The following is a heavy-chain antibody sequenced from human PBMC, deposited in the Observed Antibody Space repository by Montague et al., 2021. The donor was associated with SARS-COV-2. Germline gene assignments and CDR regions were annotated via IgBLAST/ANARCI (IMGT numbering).Heavy chain of an antibody. J-gene: IGHJ4*02. CDR3: ARRGDYGGPRFDY. CDR2: IYYSGST. D-gene: IGHD4-23*01. Sequence: SETLSLTCTVSGGSVSSRSYYCGWIRQPPGKGLEWIGSIYYSGSTHYNSSLRSRATISVDTSKNQFSLKLSSVTAAATAVYYCARRGDYGGPRFDYWGQGTLVPVSS. CDR1: GGSVSSRSYY. V-gene: IGHV4-39*01.